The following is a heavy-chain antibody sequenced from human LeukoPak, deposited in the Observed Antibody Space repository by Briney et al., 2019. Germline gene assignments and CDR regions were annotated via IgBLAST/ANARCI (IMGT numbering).Heavy chain of an antibody. J-gene: IGHJ3*02. CDR1: GFTFSSYS. D-gene: IGHD1-26*01. CDR2: ISSSSSYI. CDR3: AIVGAVNDAFDI. V-gene: IGHV3-21*01. Sequence: GGSLRLSCAASGFTFSSYSMNWVRQAPGKGLDWVSSISSSSSYIYYADSVKGRFTISRDNAKNSLYLQMNSLRAEDTAVYYCAIVGAVNDAFDIWGQGTMVTVSS.